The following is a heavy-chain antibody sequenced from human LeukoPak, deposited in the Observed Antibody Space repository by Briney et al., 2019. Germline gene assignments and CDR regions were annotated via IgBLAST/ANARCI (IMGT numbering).Heavy chain of an antibody. CDR2: INPSGGST. D-gene: IGHD6-19*01. CDR3: ARGLTSGSGWSTWGNWFDP. Sequence: ASVKVSCKASGYTFTSYGISWVRQAPGQGLEWMGIINPSGGSTSYAQKFQGRVTMTRDMSTSTVYMELSSLRSEDTAVYYCARGLTSGSGWSTWGNWFDPWGQGTLVTVSS. V-gene: IGHV1-46*01. CDR1: GYTFTSYG. J-gene: IGHJ5*02.